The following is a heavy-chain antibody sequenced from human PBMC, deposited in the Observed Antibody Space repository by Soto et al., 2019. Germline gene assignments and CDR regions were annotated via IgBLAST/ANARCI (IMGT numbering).Heavy chain of an antibody. CDR2: IVPMLGTP. J-gene: IGHJ6*02. CDR1: GGTFDNFI. D-gene: IGHD1-26*01. V-gene: IGHV1-69*13. Sequence: SVKVSCKASGGTFDNFIMNWVRQTPGRGLEWMGGIVPMLGTPTYAEKFKGRVTISATGSTSTMYMEVTSLRSEDTAIYYCARNGTYSSSLSQYSGMDVWGQGTTVTVSS. CDR3: ARNGTYSSSLSQYSGMDV.